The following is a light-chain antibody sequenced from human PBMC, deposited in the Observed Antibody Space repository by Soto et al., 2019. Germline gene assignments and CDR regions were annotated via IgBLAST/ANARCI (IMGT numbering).Light chain of an antibody. Sequence: QSALTPPPSASVYPGQSVTISCNGTSSDRGGYNYVSWYQQQPGKAPKLIIYEVSLRPSGVPDRFSGSKSGNTASLTVSGLQAEDEADYYCTSYAGSNNLVFAGGTKLTVL. CDR3: TSYAGSNNLV. CDR2: EVS. CDR1: SSDRGGYNY. V-gene: IGLV2-8*01. J-gene: IGLJ3*02.